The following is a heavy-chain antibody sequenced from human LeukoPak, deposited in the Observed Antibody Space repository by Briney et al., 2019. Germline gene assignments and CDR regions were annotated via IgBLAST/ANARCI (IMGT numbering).Heavy chain of an antibody. Sequence: PSETLSLTCTVSGGSISSYYWSWIRQPPGKGLEWIGYIYYSGSTNYNPSLKSRVTISVDTSKNQFSLKLSSVTAADTAVYYCARGVVVAATPALDVWGKGTTVTVSS. CDR3: ARGVVVAATPALDV. CDR1: GGSISSYY. CDR2: IYYSGST. V-gene: IGHV4-59*01. D-gene: IGHD2-15*01. J-gene: IGHJ6*04.